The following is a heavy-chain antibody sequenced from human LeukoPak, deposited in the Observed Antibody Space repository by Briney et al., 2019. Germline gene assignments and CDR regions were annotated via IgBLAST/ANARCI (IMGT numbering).Heavy chain of an antibody. V-gene: IGHV3-7*01. CDR2: IKQDGSEK. CDR3: AKRLRGLITYYFDY. J-gene: IGHJ4*02. CDR1: GFTFSSYW. D-gene: IGHD3-10*01. Sequence: GGSLRLSCAASGFTFSSYWMSWVRQAPGKGLEWVANIKQDGSEKYYVDSVKGRFTISRDNANNSLYLQMNSLRAEDTAVYYCAKRLRGLITYYFDYWGQGTVVSVSS.